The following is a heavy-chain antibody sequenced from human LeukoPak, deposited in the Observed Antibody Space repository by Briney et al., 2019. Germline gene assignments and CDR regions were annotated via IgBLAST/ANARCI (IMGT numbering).Heavy chain of an antibody. D-gene: IGHD6-25*01. V-gene: IGHV4-59*01. CDR2: IYDSGST. Sequence: SQTLSLTCTVSGGSISSYYWTWIRQPPGKGLEWIGFIYDSGSTYYDPSLKSRVTISLDTSKNQFSLKMSSVTAADTAVYYCARKPSGSSRYDYWGQGTLVTVSS. CDR1: GGSISSYY. CDR3: ARKPSGSSRYDY. J-gene: IGHJ4*02.